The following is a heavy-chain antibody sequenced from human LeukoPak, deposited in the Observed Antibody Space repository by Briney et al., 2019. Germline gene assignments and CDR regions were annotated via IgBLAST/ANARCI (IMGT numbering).Heavy chain of an antibody. CDR3: ARAPYSRGSYFPDLDY. D-gene: IGHD1-26*01. CDR1: GYTFTSYG. J-gene: IGHJ4*02. CDR2: ISDYNGNT. Sequence: SVKVSCKASGYTFTSYGISWVRQAPGQGLEWMGWISDYNGNTNYAQKLQGRVTMTTDTSTSTAYMELRSLRSDDTAVYYCARAPYSRGSYFPDLDYWGQGTLVTVSS. V-gene: IGHV1-18*01.